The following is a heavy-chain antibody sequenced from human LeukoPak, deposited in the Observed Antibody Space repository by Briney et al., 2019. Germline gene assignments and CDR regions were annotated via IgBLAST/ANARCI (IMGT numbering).Heavy chain of an antibody. CDR3: ASDSYSSIGYF. CDR1: GGSFTGYY. D-gene: IGHD6-13*01. CDR2: ISPRGT. Sequence: SETLSLTCVMYGGSFTGYYWSWIRQSPGKGLEWIGEISPRGTKYNPSLKSRVTISLGTTKNQFSLILTSVTAADAAVYFCASDSYSSIGYFWSQGTLVTVSS. V-gene: IGHV4-34*01. J-gene: IGHJ4*02.